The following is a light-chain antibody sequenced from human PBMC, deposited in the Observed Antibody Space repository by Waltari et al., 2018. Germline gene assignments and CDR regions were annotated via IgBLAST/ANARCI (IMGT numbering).Light chain of an antibody. CDR2: QDT. Sequence: SYELTQAHSVSVSPGQTATITRSGDKLENKLTSWYQQKPGQAPVLVLYQDTKRPSGTSERFSGSNSGDTATLTITGTQTTDEADYYCQAWDIKNVIFGGGTKLTVL. V-gene: IGLV3-1*01. CDR1: KLENKL. CDR3: QAWDIKNVI. J-gene: IGLJ2*01.